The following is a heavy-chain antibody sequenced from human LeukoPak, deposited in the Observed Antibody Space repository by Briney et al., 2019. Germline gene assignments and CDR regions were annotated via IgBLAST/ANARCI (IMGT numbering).Heavy chain of an antibody. J-gene: IGHJ4*02. V-gene: IGHV4-34*01. D-gene: IGHD3-22*01. CDR1: GGSFSGYY. CDR3: ARGWNDSSGYYYYFDY. Sequence: SETLSLTCAVYGGSFSGYYWSWIRQPPGKGLEWIGEINHSGSTYYNPSLKSRVTISVDTSKNQFSLKLSSVTAADTAVYYCARGWNDSSGYYYYFDYWGQGTLVTVSS. CDR2: INHSGST.